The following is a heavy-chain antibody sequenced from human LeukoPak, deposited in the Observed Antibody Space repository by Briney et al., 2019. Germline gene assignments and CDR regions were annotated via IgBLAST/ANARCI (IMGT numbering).Heavy chain of an antibody. V-gene: IGHV4-59*11. D-gene: IGHD4-17*01. CDR2: ISYSGST. CDR3: ARDPTTVTKGFDI. J-gene: IGHJ3*02. Sequence: SETLSLTCTVSADSFSSHYWTWIRQPPGKGLEWIGYISYSGSTNYNPSLKSRVTISVDTSKNQFSLKLSSVTAADTAVYYCARDPTTVTKGFDIWGQGTMVTVS. CDR1: ADSFSSHY.